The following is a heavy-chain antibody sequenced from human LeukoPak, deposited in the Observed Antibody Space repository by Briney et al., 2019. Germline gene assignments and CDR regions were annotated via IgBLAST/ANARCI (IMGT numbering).Heavy chain of an antibody. Sequence: PSETLSLTCAVYGGSFSGYYWSWIRQPPGKRLEWIGEINHSGSTNYNPSLKSRVTISVDTSKNQFSLKLSSVTAADTAVYYCASSFTYYYDSSGCPFDYWGQGTLVTVSS. D-gene: IGHD3-22*01. CDR1: GGSFSGYY. CDR2: INHSGST. V-gene: IGHV4-34*01. CDR3: ASSFTYYYDSSGCPFDY. J-gene: IGHJ4*02.